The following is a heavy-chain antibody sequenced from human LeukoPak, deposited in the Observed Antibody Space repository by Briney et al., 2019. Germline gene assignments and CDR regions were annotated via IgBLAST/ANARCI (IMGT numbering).Heavy chain of an antibody. CDR3: ARAGSYYYGDNWFDP. V-gene: IGHV1-18*01. D-gene: IGHD3-10*01. CDR2: ISAYNGNT. J-gene: IGHJ5*02. Sequence: ASVKVSCKASGYTFTSYGISWVRQAPGQGLEWMGWISAYNGNTNYAQKLQGRVTMTTDTSTSTAYMELRSLRSDDTAVYYCARAGSYYYGDNWFDPWGQGTLVTVSS. CDR1: GYTFTSYG.